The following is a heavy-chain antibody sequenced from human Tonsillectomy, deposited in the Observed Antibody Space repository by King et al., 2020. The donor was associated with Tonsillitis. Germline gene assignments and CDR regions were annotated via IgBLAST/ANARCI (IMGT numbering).Heavy chain of an antibody. CDR1: GFTFNDYG. CDR2: IRADGSNK. J-gene: IGHJ4*02. Sequence: VQLVESGGGVVQPGGSLRLSCAPSGFTFNDYGMSWIRQAPGKGLEWVAYIRADGSNKYYADSVTGRFTISKDNSRNTLYLQMNSLRTEDTAVYYCAKRQHDSSGYYSGIDSWGQGTLVTVSS. CDR3: AKRQHDSSGYYSGIDS. V-gene: IGHV3-30*02. D-gene: IGHD3-22*01.